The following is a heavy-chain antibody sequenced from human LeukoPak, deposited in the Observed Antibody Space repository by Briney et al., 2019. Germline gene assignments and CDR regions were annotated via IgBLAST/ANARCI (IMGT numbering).Heavy chain of an antibody. J-gene: IGHJ4*02. CDR2: IRYDGSNK. V-gene: IGHV3-30*02. CDR1: GFTFSSYG. Sequence: GGSLRLSCAASGFTFSSYGMHWVRQAPGKGLEWVAFIRYDGSNKYYADSVKGRFTISRDNSKTTLYLQMNSLKTEDTAVYYCTTDLLYSTGWDSPRPSSDYWGQGTLVTVSS. D-gene: IGHD6-19*01. CDR3: TTDLLYSTGWDSPRPSSDY.